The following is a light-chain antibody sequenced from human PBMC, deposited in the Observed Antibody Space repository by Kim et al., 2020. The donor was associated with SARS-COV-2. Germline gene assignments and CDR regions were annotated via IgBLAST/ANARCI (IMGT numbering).Light chain of an antibody. Sequence: EIVLTQSPGTLSLSPGERATLSCRASQSIGSTYLAWYQQKPGQAPRLLIYGTSSRATGIPDRFSGSGSGTDFTLTISRLEPEDFAVYYCQHYDSSPWTFGQGTKVDIK. CDR1: QSIGSTY. CDR3: QHYDSSPWT. CDR2: GTS. V-gene: IGKV3-20*01. J-gene: IGKJ1*01.